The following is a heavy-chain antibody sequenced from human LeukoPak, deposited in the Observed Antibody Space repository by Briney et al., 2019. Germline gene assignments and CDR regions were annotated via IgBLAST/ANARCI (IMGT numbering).Heavy chain of an antibody. J-gene: IGHJ4*02. Sequence: GSLRLSCAASGFTVSSNYMNWIRQPPGKGLEWIGEINHYGNTNYNSSLKSRITISIGTSKRQFSLNLNSVTAADTAVYYCAMTSADYPDYFASWGQGALVTVSS. CDR1: GFTVSSNY. CDR3: AMTSADYPDYFAS. CDR2: INHYGNT. V-gene: IGHV4-34*08. D-gene: IGHD4/OR15-4a*01.